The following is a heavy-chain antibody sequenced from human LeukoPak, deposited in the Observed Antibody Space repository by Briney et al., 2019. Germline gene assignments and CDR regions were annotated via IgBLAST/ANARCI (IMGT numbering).Heavy chain of an antibody. Sequence: SQTLSLTCTVSGGSISSGDYYWSWIRQPPGKGLEWIGYIYYSGSTYYNPSLKSRVTISVDTSKNQFSLKLSSVTAADTAVYYCARGLGYCTTTSCYNEQWGQGTQVTVSS. V-gene: IGHV4-30-4*01. D-gene: IGHD2-2*02. J-gene: IGHJ4*02. CDR1: GGSISSGDYY. CDR2: IYYSGST. CDR3: ARGLGYCTTTSCYNEQ.